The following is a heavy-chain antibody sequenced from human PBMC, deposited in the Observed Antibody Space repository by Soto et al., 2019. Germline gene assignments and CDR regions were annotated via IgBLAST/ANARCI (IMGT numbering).Heavy chain of an antibody. CDR1: GFTFSSYG. V-gene: IGHV3-30*18. CDR2: ISYDGSNK. J-gene: IGHJ4*02. CDR3: AKGAALEDY. D-gene: IGHD6-6*01. Sequence: ESVGGVVQPGRSLRLSCAASGFTFSSYGMHWVRQAPGKGLERVAVISYDGSNKYYADSVKGRFTISRDNSKNTLYLQMNSLRAEDTAVYYCAKGAALEDYWGQGTLVTVSS.